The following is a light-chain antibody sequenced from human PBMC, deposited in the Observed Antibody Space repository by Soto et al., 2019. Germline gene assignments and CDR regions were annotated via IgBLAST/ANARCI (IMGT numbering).Light chain of an antibody. V-gene: IGKV1-5*03. CDR2: KAS. Sequence: DIQMTQSPSTLSASVGDRVTITCRASQSISSWLGWYQQKPGKAPKLLIYKASSLESGVPSRFSGSGSGTEFTLTISSLQPDDFATYYCQQYNSYSTAFGKGTKV. CDR3: QQYNSYSTA. J-gene: IGKJ1*01. CDR1: QSISSW.